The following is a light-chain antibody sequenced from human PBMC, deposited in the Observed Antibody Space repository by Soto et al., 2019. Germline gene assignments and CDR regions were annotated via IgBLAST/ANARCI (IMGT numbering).Light chain of an antibody. CDR1: HSVSSN. J-gene: IGKJ1*01. V-gene: IGKV3-15*01. CDR2: GAS. Sequence: EIVIAQSPASLSVSPGERARLSCRASHSVSSNLAWYQQKPGQAPRLLIYGASTRATGIPARFSGSGSGTDFTLTISSLQSEDFAVYYCKQYNEWPRTFGQGTKGGYQ. CDR3: KQYNEWPRT.